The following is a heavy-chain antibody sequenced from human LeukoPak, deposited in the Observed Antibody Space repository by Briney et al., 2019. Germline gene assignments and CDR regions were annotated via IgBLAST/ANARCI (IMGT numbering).Heavy chain of an antibody. D-gene: IGHD3-10*01. Sequence: ASVKVSCKASDYTFSSYGIHWVRQAPGQGPEWMGWISAYNGNRDYALTFQGRVTMATDTSTNTAQMELRSLRSGDTAVYYCARGPSHYFGAGSAPKDFDYWGQGTLVIVSS. V-gene: IGHV1-18*01. J-gene: IGHJ4*02. CDR3: ARGPSHYFGAGSAPKDFDY. CDR2: ISAYNGNR. CDR1: DYTFSSYG.